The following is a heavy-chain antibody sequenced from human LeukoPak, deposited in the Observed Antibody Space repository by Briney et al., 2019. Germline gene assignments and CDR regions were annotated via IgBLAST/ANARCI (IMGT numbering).Heavy chain of an antibody. CDR3: ARDQGIAARPRWFDP. CDR1: GYTFTGYY. J-gene: IGHJ5*02. CDR2: INPNSGGT. V-gene: IGHV1-2*02. D-gene: IGHD6-6*01. Sequence: ASVKVSCKASGYTFTGYYMHWVRQAPGQGLEWMGWINPNSGGTNYAPKFQGRVTMTRDTSISTAYMELSRLRSDDTAVYYCARDQGIAARPRWFDPWGQGTLVTVSS.